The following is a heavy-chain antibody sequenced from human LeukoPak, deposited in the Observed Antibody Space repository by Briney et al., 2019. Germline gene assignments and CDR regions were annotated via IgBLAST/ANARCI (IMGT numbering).Heavy chain of an antibody. Sequence: PGGSLRLSCAASGFTFSSYGMYWVRQAPGKGLEWVAFIRYDGSNKYYADSVKGRFTISRDNSKNTLYLQMNSLRAEDTAVYYCAKDFVVLEWLLYDYWGQGTLVTVSS. D-gene: IGHD3-3*01. CDR2: IRYDGSNK. CDR1: GFTFSSYG. CDR3: AKDFVVLEWLLYDY. V-gene: IGHV3-30*02. J-gene: IGHJ4*02.